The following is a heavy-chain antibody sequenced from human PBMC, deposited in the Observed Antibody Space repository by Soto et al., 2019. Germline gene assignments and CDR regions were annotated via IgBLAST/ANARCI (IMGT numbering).Heavy chain of an antibody. CDR2: IHYSGSA. CDR3: ARTANWLDP. V-gene: IGHV4-39*01. CDR1: GSSISGSSYQ. Sequence: SETLSLTCTVSGSSISGSSYQWGWIRQPPGKGLEWIGNIHYSGSAYYNPALKSRVTISLDTSKNQVSLKLSSVTAADTAVYYCARTANWLDPWGQGTLVTVSS. J-gene: IGHJ5*02.